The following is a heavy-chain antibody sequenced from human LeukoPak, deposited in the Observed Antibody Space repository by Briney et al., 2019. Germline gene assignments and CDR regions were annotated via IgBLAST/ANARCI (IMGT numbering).Heavy chain of an antibody. CDR3: ARDTRGTSSGGFDP. Sequence: SVKVSCKASGGTFSSYAISWVRQAPGQGLEWMGRIIPIFGIANYAQKFQGRVTITADKSTSTAYMELSSLRSEDTAVYYCARDTRGTSSGGFDPWGQGTLVTVSS. J-gene: IGHJ5*02. CDR2: IIPIFGIA. D-gene: IGHD2-2*01. CDR1: GGTFSSYA. V-gene: IGHV1-69*04.